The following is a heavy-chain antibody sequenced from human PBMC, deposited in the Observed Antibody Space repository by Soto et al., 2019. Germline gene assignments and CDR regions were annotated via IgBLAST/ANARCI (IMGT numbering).Heavy chain of an antibody. V-gene: IGHV3-66*01. CDR2: IYSGGST. Sequence: EVQLVESGGALVQPGGSLRLSCAASGFTVSSNYMTWVRQAPGKGLEWVSLIYSGGSTYYADSVKGRFTISRDNSKNTVYLQMNRLRAEDTAVYYCAGTSSLDYWGQGTLVTVSS. D-gene: IGHD3-10*01. CDR3: AGTSSLDY. CDR1: GFTVSSNY. J-gene: IGHJ4*02.